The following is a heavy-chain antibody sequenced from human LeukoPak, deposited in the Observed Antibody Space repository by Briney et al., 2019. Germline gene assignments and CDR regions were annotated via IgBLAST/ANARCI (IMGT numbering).Heavy chain of an antibody. Sequence: ASVKVSCKASGYTFTSYDINWVRQATGQWLEWMGWMNPNSGNTGYAQKFQGRVTMTRNTSISTAYMELSSLRSEDTAVYYCARGWSVLWFGDPYNYGMDVWGQGTTVTVSS. D-gene: IGHD3-10*01. CDR3: ARGWSVLWFGDPYNYGMDV. CDR2: MNPNSGNT. V-gene: IGHV1-8*01. J-gene: IGHJ6*02. CDR1: GYTFTSYD.